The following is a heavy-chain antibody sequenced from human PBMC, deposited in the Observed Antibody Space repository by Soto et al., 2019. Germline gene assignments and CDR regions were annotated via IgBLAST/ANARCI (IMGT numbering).Heavy chain of an antibody. CDR1: GGSVSNGMYY. V-gene: IGHV2-70*16. CDR2: IDGDDDK. Sequence: TLSLTCTVSGGSVSNGMYYWSWIRQPPGKALEWLARIDGDDDKFYSTSLKTRLTISKDTSKNQVVLTMTNMDPVDTATYYCARNFDYWGQGTLVTVSS. J-gene: IGHJ4*02. CDR3: ARNFDY.